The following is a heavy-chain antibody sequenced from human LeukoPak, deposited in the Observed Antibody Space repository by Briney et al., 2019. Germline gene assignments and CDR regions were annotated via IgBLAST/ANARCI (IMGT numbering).Heavy chain of an antibody. D-gene: IGHD4-11*01. V-gene: IGHV1-2*02. CDR1: GYTFTGYY. J-gene: IGHJ4*02. CDR2: VNPITGDT. Sequence: VASVKVSCKASGYTFTGYYMHWFRQPPGQGLEWMGAVNPITGDTNNAQKFQGGVTMTRDTSISTAYMEVSRLRSDDTAVFYCARGVDLYSNYFDYWGQGTRVTVSS. CDR3: ARGVDLYSNYFDY.